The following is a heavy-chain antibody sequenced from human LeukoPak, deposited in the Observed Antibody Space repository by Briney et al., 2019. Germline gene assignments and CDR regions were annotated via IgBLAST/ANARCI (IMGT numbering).Heavy chain of an antibody. J-gene: IGHJ4*02. CDR1: GFTFSSYS. Sequence: PGGSLRLSCAASGFTFSSYSMNWVRQAPGKGLEWVSYISSSSSTIYYADSVKGRFTISRDNAKNSLYLQMNSLRGEDTAVYYCARTSGYYITDYWGQGTLVTVSS. CDR3: ARTSGYYITDY. CDR2: ISSSSSTI. V-gene: IGHV3-48*01. D-gene: IGHD3-22*01.